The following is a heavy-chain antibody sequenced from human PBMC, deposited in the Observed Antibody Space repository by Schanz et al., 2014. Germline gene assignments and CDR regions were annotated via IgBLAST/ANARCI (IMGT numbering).Heavy chain of an antibody. Sequence: VQLVESGGGLVKPGGSLRLSCTASGFPFSDYFMAWIRQPPGRGLEWVSYIGNGGVTIYYADSVKGRFTISRDNAKNSLYLEMNSLRAEDTAVYYCARAGYCTSVSCSLFVSDYWGQGTLVTVSS. CDR2: IGNGGVTI. CDR3: ARAGYCTSVSCSLFVSDY. V-gene: IGHV3-11*01. J-gene: IGHJ4*02. D-gene: IGHD2-2*03. CDR1: GFPFSDYF.